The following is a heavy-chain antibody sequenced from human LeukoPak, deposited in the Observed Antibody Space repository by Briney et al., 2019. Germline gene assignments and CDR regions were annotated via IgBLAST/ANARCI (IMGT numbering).Heavy chain of an antibody. Sequence: SDTLSLTCAVSGYSISSNHWWGWIRQPPGKGLEWIGYIFYAGSTYYNPSLKSRVTMSVDTSKNQFSLRPSSVTAVDTAVYYCARIGPILGAAWVDYWGQGTLVSVSS. D-gene: IGHD3-3*02. V-gene: IGHV4-28*01. CDR3: ARIGPILGAAWVDY. CDR1: GYSISSNHW. CDR2: IFYAGST. J-gene: IGHJ4*02.